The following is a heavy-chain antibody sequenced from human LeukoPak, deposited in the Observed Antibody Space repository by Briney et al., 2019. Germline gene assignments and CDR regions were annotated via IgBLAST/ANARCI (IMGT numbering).Heavy chain of an antibody. J-gene: IGHJ4*02. V-gene: IGHV3-23*01. D-gene: IGHD2-15*01. CDR1: GFTFSSYA. CDR3: AKGILGYCSGGTCYFDY. CDR2: ISGSGGST. Sequence: GGSLRLSCAACGFTFSSYAMSWVRQAPGKGLEWVSAISGSGGSTYYADSVKGRFTISRDTSKNTLYLQMNSLRAEDTAVYYCAKGILGYCSGGTCYFDYWGQGTRVTVSS.